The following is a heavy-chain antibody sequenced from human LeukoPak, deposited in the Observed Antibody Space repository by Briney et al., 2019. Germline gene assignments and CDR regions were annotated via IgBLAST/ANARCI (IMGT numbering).Heavy chain of an antibody. D-gene: IGHD4-11*01. V-gene: IGHV3-7*01. CDR1: GFTFSSYW. CDR3: ARDYDYSNQYYYYGMDV. Sequence: PGGSLRLSCAASGFTFSSYWMAWVRQAPGKGLEWVANTNQDGSGEYYVDSVRGRFTISRDNAKNSLYLQMNSLRAEDTAVYYCARDYDYSNQYYYYGMDVWGQGTTVTVSS. J-gene: IGHJ6*02. CDR2: TNQDGSGE.